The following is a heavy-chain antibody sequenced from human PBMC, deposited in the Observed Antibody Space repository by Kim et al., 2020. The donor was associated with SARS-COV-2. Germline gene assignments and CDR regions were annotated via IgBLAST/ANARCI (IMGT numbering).Heavy chain of an antibody. CDR2: IYYSGST. V-gene: IGHV4-59*08. CDR1: GGSISSYY. D-gene: IGHD3-10*01. J-gene: IGHJ4*02. Sequence: SETLSLTCTVSGGSISSYYWSWIRQPPGKGLEWIGYIYYSGSTNYNPSLKSRVTISVDTSKNQFSLKLSSVTAADTAVYYCAAKGGYYGSGFDYWGQGTLVTVSS. CDR3: AAKGGYYGSGFDY.